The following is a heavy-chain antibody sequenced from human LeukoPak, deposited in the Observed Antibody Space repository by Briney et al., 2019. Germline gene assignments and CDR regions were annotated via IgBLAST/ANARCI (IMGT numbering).Heavy chain of an antibody. CDR3: ARGPGYKRAFDI. Sequence: PGGSLRLSCAASGFTFSSYWMHWVRQAPGKGLVWVSRINSDGSSTSYADSVKGRFTISRDNAKNTLYLQMNSLRAEDTAVYYCARGPGYKRAFDIWGQGTMVTVSS. CDR2: INSDGSST. CDR1: GFTFSSYW. V-gene: IGHV3-74*01. D-gene: IGHD2-2*02. J-gene: IGHJ3*02.